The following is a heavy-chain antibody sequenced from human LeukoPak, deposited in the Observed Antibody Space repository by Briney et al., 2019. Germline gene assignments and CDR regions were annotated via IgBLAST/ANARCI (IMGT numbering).Heavy chain of an antibody. D-gene: IGHD3-9*01. J-gene: IGHJ4*02. Sequence: AASVKLSCNASGYTFTGYYMHWVRQAPGQGLEWMGWVNPNSGGTNYAQKFQGRVTMTRDTSISTAYMELSRLRSDDTAVYYCARFYYDILTGYSREPTFDYWGQGTLVTVSS. V-gene: IGHV1-2*02. CDR1: GYTFTGYY. CDR2: VNPNSGGT. CDR3: ARFYYDILTGYSREPTFDY.